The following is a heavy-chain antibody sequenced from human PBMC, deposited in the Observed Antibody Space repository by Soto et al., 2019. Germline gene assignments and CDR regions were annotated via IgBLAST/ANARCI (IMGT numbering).Heavy chain of an antibody. J-gene: IGHJ4*02. CDR1: GGSISSSY. CDR2: IYDSGST. Sequence: SETLSLTCTVSGGSISSSYWSWIRQPPGKGLEWIGYIYDSGSTYYNSSLKSRVTMSVDTSKNQFSLKLSSVTAADTAMYYCARGPTAEKVDSWGQGILVTVS. CDR3: ARGPTAEKVDS. V-gene: IGHV4-59*08.